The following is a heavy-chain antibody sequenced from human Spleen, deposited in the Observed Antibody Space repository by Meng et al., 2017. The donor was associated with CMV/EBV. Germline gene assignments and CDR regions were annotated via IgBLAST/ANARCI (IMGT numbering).Heavy chain of an antibody. V-gene: IGHV3-33*06. CDR3: AKEGIDYYDSSGYQNWFDP. J-gene: IGHJ5*02. CDR1: FSSYG. CDR2: IWYDGSNK. D-gene: IGHD3-22*01. Sequence: FSSYGMHWVRQAPGKGLEWVAVIWYDGSNKYYADSVKGRFTISRDNSKNTLYLQMNSLRAEDTAVYYCAKEGIDYYDSSGYQNWFDPWGQGTLVTVSS.